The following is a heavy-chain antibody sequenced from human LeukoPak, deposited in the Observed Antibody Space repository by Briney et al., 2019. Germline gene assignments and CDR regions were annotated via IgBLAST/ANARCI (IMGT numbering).Heavy chain of an antibody. Sequence: GGSLRLSCAASGFTFSSYWMSWVRQVPGKGLEWVANIKQDGSEKYYVDSVKGRFTISRDNAKNSLYLQMNSLRAEDTAVYYCARAIGGITMVRGVRDAFDIWGQGTMVTVSS. V-gene: IGHV3-7*01. J-gene: IGHJ3*02. CDR2: IKQDGSEK. CDR3: ARAIGGITMVRGVRDAFDI. CDR1: GFTFSSYW. D-gene: IGHD3-10*01.